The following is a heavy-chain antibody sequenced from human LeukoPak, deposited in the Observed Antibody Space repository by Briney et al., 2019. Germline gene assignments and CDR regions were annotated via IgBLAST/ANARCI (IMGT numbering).Heavy chain of an antibody. J-gene: IGHJ4*02. CDR3: VRSSYYDSSGYYPTPPDY. V-gene: IGHV3-21*01. CDR2: ISSSSSYI. Sequence: PGGSLRLSCAASGFTFSSYSMNWVRQAPGKGLEWVSSISSSSSYIYYADSVKGRFTISRDNAKNSLYLQMNSLRAEDTAVYYCVRSSYYDSSGYYPTPPDYWGQGTLVTVSS. D-gene: IGHD3-22*01. CDR1: GFTFSSYS.